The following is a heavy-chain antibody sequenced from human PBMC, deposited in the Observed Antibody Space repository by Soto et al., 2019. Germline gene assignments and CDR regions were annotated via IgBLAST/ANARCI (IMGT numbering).Heavy chain of an antibody. Sequence: GGSLRLSCAASGFTFSSYAMSWVRQAPGKGLEWVSAISGSGGSTYYADSVKGRFTISRDNSKNTLYLQMNSLRAEDTAVYYCAPVVSAAIHQLWPPSWGQGTLVTVSS. CDR2: ISGSGGST. J-gene: IGHJ4*02. V-gene: IGHV3-23*01. CDR3: APVVSAAIHQLWPPS. CDR1: GFTFSSYA. D-gene: IGHD2-2*01.